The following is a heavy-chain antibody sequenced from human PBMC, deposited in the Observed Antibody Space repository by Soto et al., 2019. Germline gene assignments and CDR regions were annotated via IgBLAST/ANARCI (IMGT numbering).Heavy chain of an antibody. V-gene: IGHV1-8*01. CDR2: MNPNSGNT. J-gene: IGHJ6*03. CDR1: GYTFTSYD. CDR3: ARGMGRQQKYYYYYMDV. D-gene: IGHD6-13*01. Sequence: QVQLVQSGAEVKKPGASVKVSCKASGYTFTSYDINWVRQATGQGLEGMGWMNPNSGNTGYAQKFQGRVTMTRNTSMSTAYMELSSLRSEDTAVYYCARGMGRQQKYYYYYMDVWGKGTTVTVSS.